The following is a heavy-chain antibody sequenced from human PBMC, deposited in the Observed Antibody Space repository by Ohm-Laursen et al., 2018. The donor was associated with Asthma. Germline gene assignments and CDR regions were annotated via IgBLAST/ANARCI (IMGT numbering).Heavy chain of an antibody. J-gene: IGHJ6*02. D-gene: IGHD6-19*01. CDR3: AGRLIAVAGTYYYGMDV. Sequence: TLSLTCTVSGASISSSSYYWGWIRQPPGKGLEWIGSIYYSGSTYYNPSLKSRVTISVDTSKNQFSLKLSSVTAADTAVYYCAGRLIAVAGTYYYGMDVWGQGTTVTVSS. V-gene: IGHV4-39*01. CDR1: GASISSSSYY. CDR2: IYYSGST.